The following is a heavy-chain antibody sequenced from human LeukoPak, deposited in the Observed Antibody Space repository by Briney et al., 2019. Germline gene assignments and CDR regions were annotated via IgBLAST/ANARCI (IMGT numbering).Heavy chain of an antibody. CDR3: AKDLRITMIVVVPEPDAFDI. CDR2: ISGSGVST. Sequence: PGGSLRLSCAASGFTFSSYAMSWVRQAPGKGLEWVSAISGSGVSTYYADSVKGRFTISRDNSKNTLYLQMNSLRAEDTAVYYCAKDLRITMIVVVPEPDAFDIWGQGTMVTVSS. D-gene: IGHD3-22*01. CDR1: GFTFSSYA. V-gene: IGHV3-23*01. J-gene: IGHJ3*02.